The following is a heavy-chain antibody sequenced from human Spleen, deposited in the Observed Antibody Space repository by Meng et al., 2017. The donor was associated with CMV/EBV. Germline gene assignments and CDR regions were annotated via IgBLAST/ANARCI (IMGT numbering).Heavy chain of an antibody. CDR1: GFTFNVYG. CDR2: IPYDGSYK. J-gene: IGHJ4*02. V-gene: IGHV3-30*02. D-gene: IGHD2-2*01. Sequence: GGSLRLSCAASGFTFNVYGMHWVRQAPGKGLEWVAFIPYDGSYKYYADSVKGRFTISRDDSKNTLYLQMNSLRAEDTALYYCARDRGYCTTTNCWTYFDYWGQGALVTVSS. CDR3: ARDRGYCTTTNCWTYFDY.